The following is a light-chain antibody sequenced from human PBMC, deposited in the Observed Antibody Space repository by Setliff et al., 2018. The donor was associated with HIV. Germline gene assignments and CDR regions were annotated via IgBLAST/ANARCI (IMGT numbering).Light chain of an antibody. CDR2: DVS. Sequence: QSALTQPASMSGSPGQSITISCTGTSSDVGTYNAVYWYQQHPGKAPKLMIYDVSTRPSGVSNRFSGSKSGNTASLTISGLQTEDEADYYCSSYTSSSTDVFGTGTKVTVL. CDR3: SSYTSSSTDV. V-gene: IGLV2-14*01. J-gene: IGLJ1*01. CDR1: SSDVGTYNA.